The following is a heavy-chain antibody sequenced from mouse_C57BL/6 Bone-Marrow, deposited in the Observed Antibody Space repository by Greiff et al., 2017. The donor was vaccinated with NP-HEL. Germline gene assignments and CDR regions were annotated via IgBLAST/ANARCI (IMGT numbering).Heavy chain of an antibody. D-gene: IGHD1-1*01. J-gene: IGHJ1*03. Sequence: VQLQQPGAELVMPGASVKLSCKASGYTFTSYWMHWVKQRPGQGLEWIGEIDPSDSYTNYNQKFKGKSTLTVDKSSSTAYMQLSSLTAEDSAVYYCARCPHYYGSSYGWYFDVWGTGTTVTVSS. CDR1: GYTFTSYW. V-gene: IGHV1-69*01. CDR3: ARCPHYYGSSYGWYFDV. CDR2: IDPSDSYT.